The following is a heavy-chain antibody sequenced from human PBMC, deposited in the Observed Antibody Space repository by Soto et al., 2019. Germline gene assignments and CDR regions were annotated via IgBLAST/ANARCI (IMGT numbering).Heavy chain of an antibody. Sequence: LRLSCAASRFTFSSYGMHWLRQAPGKGLEWVAVISYEGSDHYYADSVKGRFAVSRDNSKNTLFLQMNSLRAEDTAVYYCAKEHSGLSSRNYFGLWGQCTLVTVAS. CDR1: RFTFSSYG. D-gene: IGHD6-19*01. CDR3: AKEHSGLSSRNYFGL. CDR2: ISYEGSDH. J-gene: IGHJ4*02. V-gene: IGHV3-30*18.